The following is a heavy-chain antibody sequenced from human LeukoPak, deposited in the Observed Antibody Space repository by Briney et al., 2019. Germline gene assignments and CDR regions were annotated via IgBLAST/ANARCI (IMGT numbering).Heavy chain of an antibody. V-gene: IGHV3-23*01. CDR1: GFTFSSYA. CDR2: LSGSGGST. D-gene: IGHD2-21*02. CDR3: AKEDCDGDCYPYFDY. Sequence: PGGSLRLSCEASGFTFSSYAMSWVRQAPGKGLEWVSALSGSGGSTYYADSVKGRFTISRDNSKHTLYLQMNSLRAEDTAVYYCAKEDCDGDCYPYFDYWGQGTLVTVSS. J-gene: IGHJ4*02.